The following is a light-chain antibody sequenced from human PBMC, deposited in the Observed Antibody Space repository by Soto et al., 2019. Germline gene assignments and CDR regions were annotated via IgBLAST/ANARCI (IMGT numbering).Light chain of an antibody. Sequence: QSVLTQPPSVSGAPGQRVTISCTGSSSDIGAGYDVHWYQQLPGKAPTLLIYGNTKRPSGVPDRFSGSRSGTSASLAITGLQAEDEADFYCQSYDSSLRHYVFGTGTKLTVL. V-gene: IGLV1-40*01. CDR2: GNT. CDR3: QSYDSSLRHYV. CDR1: SSDIGAGYD. J-gene: IGLJ1*01.